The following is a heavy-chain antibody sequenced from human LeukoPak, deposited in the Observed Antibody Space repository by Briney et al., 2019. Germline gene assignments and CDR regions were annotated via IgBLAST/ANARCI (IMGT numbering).Heavy chain of an antibody. J-gene: IGHJ6*02. Sequence: GASVKVSCKASGYTFTSYAMHWVRQAPGQRLEWMGWINAGNGNTKYSQKFQGRVTITRDTSASTAYMELSSLRSEDTAVYYCARLRRYYGSGSYYTPYYYYYGMDVWGQGTTVTVSS. CDR2: INAGNGNT. CDR1: GYTFTSYA. V-gene: IGHV1-3*01. CDR3: ARLRRYYGSGSYYTPYYYYYGMDV. D-gene: IGHD3-10*01.